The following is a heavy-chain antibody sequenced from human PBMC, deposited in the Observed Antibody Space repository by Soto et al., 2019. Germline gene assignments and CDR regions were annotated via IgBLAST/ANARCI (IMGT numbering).Heavy chain of an antibody. D-gene: IGHD4-17*01. CDR1: GGSFSGYY. J-gene: IGHJ4*02. CDR2: INHSGST. Sequence: QVQLQQWGAGLLKPSETLSLTCAVYGGSFSGYYWSWIRQPPGKGLEWIGEINHSGSTNYNPSLKSRVTISVDTYKNQFSLKLSSVTAADTAVYYCARDDYGDYLEYWGQGTLVTVSS. V-gene: IGHV4-34*01. CDR3: ARDDYGDYLEY.